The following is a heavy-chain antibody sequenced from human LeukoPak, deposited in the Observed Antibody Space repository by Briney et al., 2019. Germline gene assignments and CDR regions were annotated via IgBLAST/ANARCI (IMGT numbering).Heavy chain of an antibody. CDR2: IYSGGSS. CDR1: GFTVSSNF. J-gene: IGHJ3*02. Sequence: GGSLRLSCAASGFTVSSNFMSWVRQAPGKGLECVSLIYSGGSSYYADSVKGRFTISRDNSKNTLYLQMNSLRAEDTAVYYCASGGGAASDIWGQGTMVTVSS. V-gene: IGHV3-53*01. D-gene: IGHD3-16*01. CDR3: ASGGGAASDI.